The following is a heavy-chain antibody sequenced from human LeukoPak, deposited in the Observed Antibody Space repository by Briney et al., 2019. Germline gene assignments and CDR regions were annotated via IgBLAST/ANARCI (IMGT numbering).Heavy chain of an antibody. CDR3: ASDREYYYGSGSSDY. D-gene: IGHD3-10*01. CDR2: IKQDGSEK. J-gene: IGHJ4*02. V-gene: IGHV3-7*04. CDR1: GFTFSSYA. Sequence: GGSLRLSCAASGFTFSSYAMSWVRQAPGKGLEWVANIKQDGSEKYYVDSVKGRFTISRDNAKNSLYLQMNSLRAEDTAVYYCASDREYYYGSGSSDYWGQGALVTVSS.